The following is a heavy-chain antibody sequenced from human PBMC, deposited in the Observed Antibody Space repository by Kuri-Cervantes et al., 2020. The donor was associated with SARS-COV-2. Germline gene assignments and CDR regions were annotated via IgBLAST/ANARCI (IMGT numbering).Heavy chain of an antibody. CDR2: VIPLLVTP. V-gene: IGHV1-69*13. Sequence: SVKVSCKASGYTFTSYYMHWVRQAPGQGLEWMGGVIPLLVTPTYAQKFQGRITISADESTSTAYMELSGLRAENTAVYYCATALLSYYFDYWGQGTLVTVSS. J-gene: IGHJ4*02. CDR3: ATALLSYYFDY. D-gene: IGHD3-10*01. CDR1: GYTFTSYY.